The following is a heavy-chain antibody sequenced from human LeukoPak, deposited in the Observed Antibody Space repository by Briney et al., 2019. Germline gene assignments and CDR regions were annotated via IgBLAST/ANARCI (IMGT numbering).Heavy chain of an antibody. CDR2: IWYDGSNK. V-gene: IGHV3-33*06. D-gene: IGHD3-22*01. J-gene: IGHJ3*02. CDR1: GFTFSSYG. CDR3: AKEGSSSGRAFDI. Sequence: GGSLRLSCAASGFTFSSYGMHWVRQAPGKGLEWVTVIWYDGSNKYYADCVKGRFTISRDNSKNTLYLQMNSLRAEDTAVYYCAKEGSSSGRAFDIWGQGTMVTVSS.